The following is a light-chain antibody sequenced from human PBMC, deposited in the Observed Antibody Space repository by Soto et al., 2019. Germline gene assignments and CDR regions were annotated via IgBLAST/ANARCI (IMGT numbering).Light chain of an antibody. V-gene: IGLV1-44*01. CDR3: ATWDDSLNGPV. J-gene: IGLJ2*01. Sequence: QLVLTKPPSVSGAPGETVTISCSGSSHNIGSNAVNWYQQVPATAPKPLIYSNDQRPSGVPDRFSASKSGTSASLAISGLQSEDEADYSCATWDDSLNGPVFGGGTKLTVL. CDR2: SND. CDR1: SHNIGSNA.